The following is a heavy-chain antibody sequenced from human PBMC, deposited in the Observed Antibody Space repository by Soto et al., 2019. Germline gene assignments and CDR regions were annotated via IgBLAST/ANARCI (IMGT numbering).Heavy chain of an antibody. CDR1: GFTFSNAW. Sequence: EVQLVESGGGLVKPGGSLRLSCAASGFTFSNAWMTWVRQAPGKGLEWVGRVKSKTDGGTIDYAAPVKDRFTISRDDSKNTQYLQMNRLKTEDTAVYYCIRTYSGSSMRFDYWGQGTLVTVSS. D-gene: IGHD5-12*01. CDR3: IRTYSGSSMRFDY. V-gene: IGHV3-15*01. CDR2: VKSKTDGGTI. J-gene: IGHJ4*02.